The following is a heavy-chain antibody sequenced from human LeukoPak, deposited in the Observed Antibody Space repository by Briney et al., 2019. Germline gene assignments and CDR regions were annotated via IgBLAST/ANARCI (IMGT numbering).Heavy chain of an antibody. CDR1: GFTFSSYW. D-gene: IGHD3-16*01. CDR3: ARGGGLDV. Sequence: GGSLRLSCAASGFTFSSYWMNWARQAPGKGLEWVASINHNGNVNYYADSVKGRFTISRDNAKNSLYLQMSNLRAEDTAVYFCARGGGLDVWGQGATVTVSS. V-gene: IGHV3-7*03. CDR2: INHNGNVN. J-gene: IGHJ6*02.